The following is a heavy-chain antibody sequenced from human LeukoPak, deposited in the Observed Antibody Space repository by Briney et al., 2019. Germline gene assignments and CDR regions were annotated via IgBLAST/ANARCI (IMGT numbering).Heavy chain of an antibody. CDR1: SFTFDNYG. J-gene: IGHJ4*02. CDR3: AKRMGPSIAATDLDY. V-gene: IGHV3-30*02. D-gene: IGHD6-13*01. CDR2: IRYDGTNK. Sequence: GGSLRLSCAASSFTFDNYGMHWVRQAPGKGLEWVAFIRYDGTNKYYADSVKGRFTISRDNSKNTLYLQMNSLRAEDTAVYYCAKRMGPSIAATDLDYWGQGTLVTVSS.